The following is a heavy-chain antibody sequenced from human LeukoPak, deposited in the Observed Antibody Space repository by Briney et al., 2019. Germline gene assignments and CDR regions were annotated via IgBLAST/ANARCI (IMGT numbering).Heavy chain of an antibody. D-gene: IGHD5-18*01. J-gene: IGHJ6*02. CDR1: GFTFTAAW. CDR2: IKSRGGGGTT. Sequence: GGSLRLSCAASGFTFTAAWLSWVRQAPGEGLQWVGRIKSRGGGGTTNYAAPVEGRFTISRDDSKNTLYLQMNNLKSEDTAVYYCIWLRDSYYGVTVWGQGTTATVSS. CDR3: IWLRDSYYGVTV. V-gene: IGHV3-15*06.